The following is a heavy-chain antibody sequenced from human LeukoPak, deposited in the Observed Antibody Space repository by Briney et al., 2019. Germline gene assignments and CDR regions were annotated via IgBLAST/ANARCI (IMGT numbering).Heavy chain of an antibody. CDR2: INWNGGST. D-gene: IGHD2-15*01. CDR1: GFTFDDYG. CDR3: ARGSGYCSGGSCAHRDYYMDV. V-gene: IGHV3-20*04. J-gene: IGHJ6*03. Sequence: GGSLRLSCGASGFTFDDYGMSWVRQAPGKGLEWVSGINWNGGSTGYADSVKGRFTISRDNAKNSLYLQMNSLRAEDTTLYYCARGSGYCSGGSCAHRDYYMDVWGKGTTVTVSS.